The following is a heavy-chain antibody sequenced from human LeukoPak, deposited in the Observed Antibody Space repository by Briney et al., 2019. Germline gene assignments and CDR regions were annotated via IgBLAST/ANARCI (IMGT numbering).Heavy chain of an antibody. D-gene: IGHD3-22*01. CDR2: ISTSGSNI. Sequence: GGSLRLSCAASGFTFSNYEMNWVRQAPGKGLEWVSYISTSGSNIYYADSVKGRFTISRDNAKNSLYLQMNSLRAEDTAVYYCARDLDYYDSSGYYYYYYYYMDVWGKGTTVTVSS. CDR1: GFTFSNYE. CDR3: ARDLDYYDSSGYYYYYYYYMDV. V-gene: IGHV3-48*03. J-gene: IGHJ6*03.